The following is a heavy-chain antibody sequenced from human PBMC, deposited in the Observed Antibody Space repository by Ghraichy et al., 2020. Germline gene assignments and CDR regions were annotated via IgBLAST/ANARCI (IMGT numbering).Heavy chain of an antibody. CDR3: ATTTTIAACSPFDY. Sequence: ASVKVSCKVSGYTLTELSVHWVRQAPGKGLEWMGGFDPEDGETIYAQKFQGRVTLTEDTSTDTAYMDLSSLRSEDTAVYYCATTTTIAACSPFDYWGRGTLVTVSS. J-gene: IGHJ4*02. D-gene: IGHD6-6*01. CDR1: GYTLTELS. CDR2: FDPEDGET. V-gene: IGHV1-24*01.